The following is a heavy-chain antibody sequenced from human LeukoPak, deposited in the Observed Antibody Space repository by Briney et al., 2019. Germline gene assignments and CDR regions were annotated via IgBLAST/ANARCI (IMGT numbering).Heavy chain of an antibody. CDR1: GFTLSVYG. CDR2: ISNRGTST. D-gene: IGHD3-3*01. Sequence: GGSLRLSCAASGFTLSVYGMNWVRQVPGKGRGWVSYISNRGTSTYYSDSVKGRFTISRDNARNSLYLQMSSLRDEDTAVYFCARDGTTFFGASIIVDYYYAMDVWGQGTTVTVSS. V-gene: IGHV3-48*02. J-gene: IGHJ6*02. CDR3: ARDGTTFFGASIIVDYYYAMDV.